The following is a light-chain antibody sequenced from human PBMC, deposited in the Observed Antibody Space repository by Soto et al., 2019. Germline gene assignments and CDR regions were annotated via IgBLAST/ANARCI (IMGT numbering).Light chain of an antibody. J-gene: IGKJ4*01. CDR1: QSVSSN. V-gene: IGKV3-15*01. CDR3: QQYNNWPLT. Sequence: EIVMTQSPATLSVSPGERATLSCRASQSVSSNLAWYQQKPGQAPRLLIYGASTRATGIPARFSGSGSGTEFTLTISSLQSEDFAVYYCQQYNNWPLTFGGETKVDI. CDR2: GAS.